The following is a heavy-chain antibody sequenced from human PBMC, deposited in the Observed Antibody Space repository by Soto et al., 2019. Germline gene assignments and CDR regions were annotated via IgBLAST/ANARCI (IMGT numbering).Heavy chain of an antibody. CDR2: IKSKTDGGTT. CDR3: TSRSPVLLWFGELLNY. V-gene: IGHV3-15*01. D-gene: IGHD3-10*01. Sequence: GGSLRLSCAASGFTFSNAWMSWVRQAPGKGLEWVGRIKSKTDGGTTDYAAPVKGRFTISRDDSKNTLYLQMNSLKTEDTAVYYCTSRSPVLLWFGELLNYWGQGTLVTVSS. J-gene: IGHJ4*02. CDR1: GFTFSNAW.